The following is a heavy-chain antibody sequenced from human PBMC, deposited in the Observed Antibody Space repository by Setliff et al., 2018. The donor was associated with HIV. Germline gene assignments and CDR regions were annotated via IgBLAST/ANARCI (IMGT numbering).Heavy chain of an antibody. CDR3: ASLLSRGYYYDRSGYSYRDY. V-gene: IGHV4-34*01. Sequence: PSETLSLTCVVYNGSFSGHYWSWIRQPPGKGLEWIGEISHSGSPNYNSSLKSRVTISLDTSKNQFSLKLSSVTAADTAVYYCASLLSRGYYYDRSGYSYRDYWGQGTLVTVSS. J-gene: IGHJ4*02. CDR1: NGSFSGHY. D-gene: IGHD3-22*01. CDR2: ISHSGSP.